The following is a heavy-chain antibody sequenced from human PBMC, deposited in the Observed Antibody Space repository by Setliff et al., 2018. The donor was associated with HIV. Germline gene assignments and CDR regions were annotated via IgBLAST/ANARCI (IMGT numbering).Heavy chain of an antibody. D-gene: IGHD1-20*01. J-gene: IGHJ6*03. CDR3: AKSFNSGPTNWNIDV. CDR1: GLTFSSYW. V-gene: IGHV3-7*01. Sequence: GGSLRLFCAASGLTFSSYWMSWVRQAPGKGLEWMANIKEDGSEKYYGDSVRGRFTISRDNSKNTLYLQMNSLRSEDTAVYFCAKSFNSGPTNWNIDVWGTGTTVTVSS. CDR2: IKEDGSEK.